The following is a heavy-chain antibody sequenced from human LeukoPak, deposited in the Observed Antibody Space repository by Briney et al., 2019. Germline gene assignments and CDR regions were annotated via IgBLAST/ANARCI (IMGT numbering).Heavy chain of an antibody. V-gene: IGHV3-53*01. Sequence: PGGSLRLSCAASGFSVSTDHMSWVRQAPGKGLEWVSVIYNDGSTYYADTVKGRFTISRDNSKNTVDLLVNSQRAEDTAVYYCARVWELSYDYWGQGTLVTVSS. CDR3: ARVWELSYDY. D-gene: IGHD3-16*02. CDR1: GFSVSTDH. CDR2: IYNDGST. J-gene: IGHJ4*02.